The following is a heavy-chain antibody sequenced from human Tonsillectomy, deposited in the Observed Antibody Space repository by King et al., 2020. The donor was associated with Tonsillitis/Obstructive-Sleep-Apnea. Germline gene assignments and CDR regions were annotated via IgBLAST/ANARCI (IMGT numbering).Heavy chain of an antibody. CDR1: TFTFSNAW. V-gene: IGHV3-15*01. CDR2: IKSRTDGGTT. D-gene: IGHD3-10*01. Sequence: VQLVESGGGLVKPGGSLRLSCTASTFTFSNAWMSWVRQAPGKGLECVGRIKSRTDGGTTDYAAPVKGRFTISRDDSKNTLYLQMNSLKTEDTAVYYCTLMVRGGLYYYYYMDVWGKGTTVTVSS. J-gene: IGHJ6*03. CDR3: TLMVRGGLYYYYYMDV.